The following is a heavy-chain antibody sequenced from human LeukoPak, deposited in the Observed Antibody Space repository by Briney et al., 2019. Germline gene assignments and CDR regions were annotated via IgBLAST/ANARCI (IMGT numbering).Heavy chain of an antibody. CDR2: ISSSGASI. Sequence: GGSLTLSCTASGFTFNTFEMNWVRQAPGKGLEWVSYISSSGASIHYADSVKGRFTISRDNDKNSLYLQMNSLRVEDTTVYFCARGGDIVFLWNAFDFWGQGTVVTVSS. CDR3: ARGGDIVFLWNAFDF. CDR1: GFTFNTFE. D-gene: IGHD2-15*01. V-gene: IGHV3-48*03. J-gene: IGHJ3*01.